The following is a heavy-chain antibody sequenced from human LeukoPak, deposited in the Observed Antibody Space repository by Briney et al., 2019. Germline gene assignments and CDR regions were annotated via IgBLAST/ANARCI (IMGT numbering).Heavy chain of an antibody. CDR3: ATDACGGKWADAFDI. J-gene: IGHJ3*02. D-gene: IGHD4-23*01. Sequence: GASVKVSCKVSGYTLTELSMHWVRQAPGKGLEWMGGFDPEDGETIYAQKFQGRVTMTEDTSTDTAYMELSSLRSEDTAVYYCATDACGGKWADAFDIWGQGTMVTVSS. CDR1: GYTLTELS. V-gene: IGHV1-24*01. CDR2: FDPEDGET.